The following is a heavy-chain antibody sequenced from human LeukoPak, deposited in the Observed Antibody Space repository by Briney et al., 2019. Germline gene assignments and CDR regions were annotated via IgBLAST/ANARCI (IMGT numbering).Heavy chain of an antibody. CDR2: TNWNGGST. CDR1: GFTFDDYG. CDR3: ARGTEVYYDSSIYYSY. Sequence: PGGSLRLSCVASGFTFDDYGMGWVRHVPGKGLEWVSGTNWNGGSTGYADSVKGRFTISRDNAKNSLYLQMNSLRAEDTALYYCARGTEVYYDSSIYYSYWGQGTLVTVSS. V-gene: IGHV3-20*04. D-gene: IGHD3-22*01. J-gene: IGHJ4*02.